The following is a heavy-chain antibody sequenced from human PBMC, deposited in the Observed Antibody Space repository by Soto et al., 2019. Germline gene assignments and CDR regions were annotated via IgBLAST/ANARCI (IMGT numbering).Heavy chain of an antibody. CDR2: FSGTTTST. J-gene: IGHJ4*02. D-gene: IGHD1-26*01. CDR1: GFTFSSYA. V-gene: IGHV3-23*01. Sequence: LRLSCAASGFTFSSYAMSWVRQAPGKGLEWVSAFSGTTTSTYYAASVKGRFTISRDNSKNTLYLQMNSLKAEDTAVYYCAKGQKWELPFDYWGQGALVTVSS. CDR3: AKGQKWELPFDY.